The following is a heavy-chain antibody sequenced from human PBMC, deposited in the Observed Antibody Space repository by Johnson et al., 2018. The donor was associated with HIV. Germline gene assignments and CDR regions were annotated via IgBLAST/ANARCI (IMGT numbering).Heavy chain of an antibody. J-gene: IGHJ3*02. D-gene: IGHD3-22*01. CDR1: GFTFDDYA. CDR3: AREGNYYDSSSHVFDI. Sequence: MQLVESGGGLVQPGRSLRLSCAASGFTFDDYAMHWVRHAPGKGLEWVANIKQDGSEKYYVDSVKGRFTISRDNAKNSLYLQMNSLRAEDTAVYYCAREGNYYDSSSHVFDIWGQGTMVTVSS. V-gene: IGHV3-7*01. CDR2: IKQDGSEK.